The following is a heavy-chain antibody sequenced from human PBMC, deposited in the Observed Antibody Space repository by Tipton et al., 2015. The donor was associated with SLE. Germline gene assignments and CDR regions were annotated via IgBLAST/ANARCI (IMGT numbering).Heavy chain of an antibody. CDR3: STFAYCGADCYQTPLDH. V-gene: IGHV4-4*08. Sequence: TLSLTCTVSGGSISSYYWSWVRQPPGKGLEWIGYIYTSGSTNYNPSLKSRVTISVDTSKNQFSLKLSSVTAADTAVYYCSTFAYCGADCYQTPLDHWGRGTLVTVSS. D-gene: IGHD2-21*01. J-gene: IGHJ4*02. CDR2: IYTSGST. CDR1: GGSISSYY.